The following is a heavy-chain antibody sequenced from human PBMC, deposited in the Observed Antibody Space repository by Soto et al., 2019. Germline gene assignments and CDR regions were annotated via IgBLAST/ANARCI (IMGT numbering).Heavy chain of an antibody. Sequence: PGGSLRLSCAASGFTFSSYGMHWVRQAPGKGLEWVAVIWYDGSNKYYADSVKGQFTISRDNSKNTLYLQMNSLRAEDTAVYYCARDPEGYSYGSRFDYWGQGTLVTVSS. CDR3: ARDPEGYSYGSRFDY. D-gene: IGHD5-18*01. J-gene: IGHJ4*02. CDR2: IWYDGSNK. CDR1: GFTFSSYG. V-gene: IGHV3-33*01.